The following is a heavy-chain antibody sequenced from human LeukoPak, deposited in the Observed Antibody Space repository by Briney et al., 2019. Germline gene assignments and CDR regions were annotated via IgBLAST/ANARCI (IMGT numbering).Heavy chain of an antibody. J-gene: IGHJ5*02. V-gene: IGHV1-18*01. D-gene: IGHD5-18*01. CDR2: ISAYNGNT. Sequence: ASVKVSCKASGYTFTSYGISWVRQAPGQGLEWMGWISAYNGNTNYAQKLHGRVTMTTDTSTSTAYMELRSLRSDDTAVYYCARDREVQLWFPLYWFDPWGQGTLVTVSS. CDR3: ARDREVQLWFPLYWFDP. CDR1: GYTFTSYG.